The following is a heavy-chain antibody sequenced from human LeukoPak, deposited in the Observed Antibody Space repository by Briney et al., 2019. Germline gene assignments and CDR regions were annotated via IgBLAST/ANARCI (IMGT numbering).Heavy chain of an antibody. V-gene: IGHV3-21*01. CDR3: ARDKTLGLFDY. CDR2: ITDSGTGT. D-gene: IGHD3-16*01. CDR1: GFTFSSYA. J-gene: IGHJ4*02. Sequence: PGGSLRLSCAASGFTFSSYALSWVRQAPGKGLEWVSGITDSGTGTYYADSVKGRFTISRDNAKNSLYLQMNSLRAEDTAVYYCARDKTLGLFDYWGQGTLVTVSS.